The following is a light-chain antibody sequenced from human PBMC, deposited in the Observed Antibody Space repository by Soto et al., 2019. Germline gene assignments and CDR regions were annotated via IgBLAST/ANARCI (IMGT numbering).Light chain of an antibody. V-gene: IGKV3-11*01. CDR2: DAS. CDR3: HQRNSWPPVT. J-gene: IGKJ4*01. Sequence: EIELTQSPATLSVSPGERATLSCRASQSVSRHLAWYQQKPGQAPRLLIYDASNRATGIPARFSGSGSGTDFTLTGLSLEPEDFAVYYCHQRNSWPPVTFGGGTKVDI. CDR1: QSVSRH.